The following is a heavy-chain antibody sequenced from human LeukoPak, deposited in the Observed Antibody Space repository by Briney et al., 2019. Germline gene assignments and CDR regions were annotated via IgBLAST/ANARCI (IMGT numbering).Heavy chain of an antibody. Sequence: SVKVSCKASGFAFSNSAMQWVRQARGQRLEWIGWIVVGRGHTDYAQKFQERVTITRDLSTNTVYMELSSLRAEDTAVYYCASDRGSGWYDVYHNYYYGMDVWGQGTTVTVSS. V-gene: IGHV1-58*02. CDR1: GFAFSNSA. CDR2: IVVGRGHT. CDR3: ASDRGSGWYDVYHNYYYGMDV. D-gene: IGHD6-19*01. J-gene: IGHJ6*02.